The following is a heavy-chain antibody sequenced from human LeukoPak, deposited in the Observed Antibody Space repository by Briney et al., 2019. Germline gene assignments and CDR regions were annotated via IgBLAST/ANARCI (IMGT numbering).Heavy chain of an antibody. CDR1: GFAFSSYA. CDR2: ISGSGAST. V-gene: IGHV3-23*01. J-gene: IGHJ4*02. CDR3: ARDRGVAMMDY. Sequence: GGSLRLSCAASGFAFSSYAMTWVRQAPGKGLEWVSDISGSGASTYYADSVKGRFTISRDNSKNTLSLQMNSLRPEDTAVYYLARDRGVAMMDYWGQGTLVTVPS. D-gene: IGHD5-12*01.